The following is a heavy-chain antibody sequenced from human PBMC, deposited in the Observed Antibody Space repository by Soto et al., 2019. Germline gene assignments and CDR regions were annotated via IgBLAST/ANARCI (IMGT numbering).Heavy chain of an antibody. CDR1: GYTFTTYP. J-gene: IGHJ4*02. V-gene: IGHV1-3*01. Sequence: ASVKVSCKPSGYTFTTYPLHWVRQAPGQSLEWMGWINPANGDTGYSQNFQGRVTITRDASASTAYMELSSLRSEDTAVYYCARKDYYGSGIHYFDYWGQGTLVTVSS. CDR2: INPANGDT. CDR3: ARKDYYGSGIHYFDY. D-gene: IGHD3-10*01.